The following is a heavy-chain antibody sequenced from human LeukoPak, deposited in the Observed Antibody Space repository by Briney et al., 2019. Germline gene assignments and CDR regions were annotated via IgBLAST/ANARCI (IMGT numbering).Heavy chain of an antibody. Sequence: SQTLSLTCTVSGGSINSGGYHWSWLRQFPGKGLEWIGYIAQSGSSYYNPSLKSRLTISLGTSKSQFSLQLSSLTAADTALYYCARESHHDSSGYYLDFWGPGTLVTVSS. CDR1: GGSINSGGYH. CDR2: IAQSGSS. D-gene: IGHD3-22*01. CDR3: ARESHHDSSGYYLDF. J-gene: IGHJ4*02. V-gene: IGHV4-31*03.